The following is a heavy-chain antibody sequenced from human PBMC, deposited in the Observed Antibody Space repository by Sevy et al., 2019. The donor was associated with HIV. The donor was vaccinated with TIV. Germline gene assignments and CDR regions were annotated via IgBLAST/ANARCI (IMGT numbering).Heavy chain of an antibody. Sequence: GGSLRLSCAASGFTFSSYSMNWVRQAPGKGLEWVSSISSSSSYIYYADSVKGRFTISRDNAKNSLYRQMNSLRAEDTAVYYCARVECSSTSCYRWRNYYYGMDVWGQGTTVTVSS. CDR1: GFTFSSYS. CDR2: ISSSSSYI. V-gene: IGHV3-21*01. D-gene: IGHD2-2*01. J-gene: IGHJ6*02. CDR3: ARVECSSTSCYRWRNYYYGMDV.